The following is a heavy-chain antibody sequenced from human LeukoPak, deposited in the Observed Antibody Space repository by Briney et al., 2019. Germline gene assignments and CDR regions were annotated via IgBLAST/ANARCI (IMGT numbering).Heavy chain of an antibody. D-gene: IGHD6-13*01. Sequence: SESLSLTCTVSGSSISSFYWSWIRQPPGKGLEWIGYIYYSGSTKYNPSLKSRATISADTSKNQVSLQLSSVTAADTAVYYCAREPTTAAGSSNFDYWGQGTLVTV. V-gene: IGHV4-59*13. CDR2: IYYSGST. J-gene: IGHJ4*02. CDR3: AREPTTAAGSSNFDY. CDR1: GSSISSFY.